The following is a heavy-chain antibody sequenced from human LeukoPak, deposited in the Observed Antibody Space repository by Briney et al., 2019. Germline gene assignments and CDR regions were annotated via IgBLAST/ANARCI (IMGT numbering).Heavy chain of an antibody. J-gene: IGHJ6*02. Sequence: PSETLSLTCTVSGGSISSYYWSWIRQPPGKGLEWIGYIYYSGSTNYNPSLKSRVTISVDTSKNQFSLKLSSVTAADTAVYYCARALPWGSSSWSYYYYGMDAWGQGTTVTVSS. CDR1: GGSISSYY. V-gene: IGHV4-59*01. CDR3: ARALPWGSSSWSYYYYGMDA. CDR2: IYYSGST. D-gene: IGHD6-13*01.